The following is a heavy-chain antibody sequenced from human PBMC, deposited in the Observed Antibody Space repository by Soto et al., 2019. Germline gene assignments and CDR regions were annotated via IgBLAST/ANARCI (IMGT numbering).Heavy chain of an antibody. CDR3: VRVYGEIDY. Sequence: QVQLVQSGAEVKKPGASVKVSCKASGYTFTNYDINWVRQATGQGLEWMGWMNPKSGNTGYAQQFQGRVIMTRSTSISTAYMELSSLRSADTAVYFCVRVYGEIDYWCQGTLVTVSS. V-gene: IGHV1-8*01. J-gene: IGHJ4*02. CDR1: GYTFTNYD. D-gene: IGHD4-17*01. CDR2: MNPKSGNT.